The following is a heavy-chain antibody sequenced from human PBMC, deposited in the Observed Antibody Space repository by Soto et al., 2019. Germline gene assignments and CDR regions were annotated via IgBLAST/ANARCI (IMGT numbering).Heavy chain of an antibody. CDR1: GGSISSSIYY. Sequence: PSETLSLTCTVSGGSISSSIYYWGWIRQPPGKGLEWIGSIYYSGSTYYNPSLKSRVTISVDTSKNQFSLKLSSVTAADTAVYYCARHSLFYYYGSGSYYNDYWAREPWSPSPQ. J-gene: IGHJ4*02. V-gene: IGHV4-39*01. CDR2: IYYSGST. CDR3: ARHSLFYYYGSGSYYNDY. D-gene: IGHD3-10*01.